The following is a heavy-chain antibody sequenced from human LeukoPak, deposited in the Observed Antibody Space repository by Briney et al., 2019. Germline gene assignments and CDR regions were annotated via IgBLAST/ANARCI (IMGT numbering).Heavy chain of an antibody. CDR1: GYTFTGYY. D-gene: IGHD6-19*01. CDR3: ARNSGYSSQEPSFDP. Sequence: ASVKVSCKASGYTFTGYYMHWVRQAPGQGLEWMGWINPNSGGTNYAQKFQGRVTMTRDTSISTAYMELSRLRSDDTAVYYCARNSGYSSQEPSFDPWGQGTLVTVSS. J-gene: IGHJ5*02. CDR2: INPNSGGT. V-gene: IGHV1-2*02.